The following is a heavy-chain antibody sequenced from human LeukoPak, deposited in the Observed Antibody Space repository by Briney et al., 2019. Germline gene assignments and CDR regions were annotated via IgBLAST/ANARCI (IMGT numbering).Heavy chain of an antibody. V-gene: IGHV4-34*01. J-gene: IGHJ4*02. CDR2: INHSGST. CDR1: GGSFSGYY. CDR3: ARCQGRSTSCYRGTDY. D-gene: IGHD2-2*02. Sequence: SETLSLTCAVYGGSFSGYYWSWIRQPPGEGLERIGEINHSGSTNYNPSLKSRVTISVDTSKNQFSLKLSSVTAADTAVYYCARCQGRSTSCYRGTDYWGQGTLVTVSS.